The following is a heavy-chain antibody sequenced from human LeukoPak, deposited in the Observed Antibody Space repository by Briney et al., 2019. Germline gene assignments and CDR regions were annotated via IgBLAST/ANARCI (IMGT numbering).Heavy chain of an antibody. J-gene: IGHJ4*02. Sequence: GGSLRLSCAASGFTFSSYAMGWVRQAPGKGLEWVSAISGSGGTTYCADSVKGRFTISRDNSENTVYLQMNSLRAEDTAIYYCAKDYTSGWKDFDSWGQGALVTVSS. V-gene: IGHV3-23*01. CDR1: GFTFSSYA. D-gene: IGHD6-19*01. CDR2: ISGSGGTT. CDR3: AKDYTSGWKDFDS.